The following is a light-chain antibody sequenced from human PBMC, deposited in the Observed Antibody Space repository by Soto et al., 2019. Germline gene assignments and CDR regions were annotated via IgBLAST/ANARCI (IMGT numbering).Light chain of an antibody. Sequence: QSVLTQPASVSGSPGQSITISCTGTSSDVGSYNLVSWYQQHPGKAPKLMIYEGSKRPSGVSNRFPGSKSGNTASLTISGLQAEDEADYYCCSHAGSSTFDVVFGGGTKVTVL. CDR2: EGS. V-gene: IGLV2-23*03. CDR3: CSHAGSSTFDVV. CDR1: SSDVGSYNL. J-gene: IGLJ2*01.